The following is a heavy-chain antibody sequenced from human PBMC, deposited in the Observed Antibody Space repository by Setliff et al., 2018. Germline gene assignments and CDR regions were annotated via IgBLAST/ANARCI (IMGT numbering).Heavy chain of an antibody. CDR2: ISPHTGNT. CDR1: GYNFPGYY. D-gene: IGHD1-20*01. V-gene: IGHV1-2*02. Sequence: ASVKVSCKASGYNFPGYYLHWVRQAPGKGLEWMGWISPHTGNTQYAQKFQGRVTTTRDTSISTAYMELSSLRSNDTAFYYCARRAFIETITGYCFDLWGQGTQVTVSS. CDR3: ARRAFIETITGYCFDL. J-gene: IGHJ4*02.